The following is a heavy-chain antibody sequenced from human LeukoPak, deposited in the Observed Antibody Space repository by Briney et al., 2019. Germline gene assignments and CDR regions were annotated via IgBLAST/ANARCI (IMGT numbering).Heavy chain of an antibody. CDR2: IGSSGSAI. J-gene: IGHJ4*02. Sequence: GGSLRLSCAASGFTFSDYYMSWIRQAPGKGLEWVSYIGSSGSAISYADSVRGRFTISRDNAKNSLYLQMNSLRAEDTAVSYCERGETVRLGYWGQGTLVTVSS. CDR3: ERGETVRLGY. CDR1: GFTFSDYY. V-gene: IGHV3-11*04. D-gene: IGHD3-10*01.